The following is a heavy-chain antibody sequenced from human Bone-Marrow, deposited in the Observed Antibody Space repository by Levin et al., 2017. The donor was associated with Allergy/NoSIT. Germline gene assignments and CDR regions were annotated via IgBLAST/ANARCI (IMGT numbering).Heavy chain of an antibody. V-gene: IGHV4-30-4*01. Sequence: SETLSLTCSVSGASITSGDHYWSWIRQHPGKGLEWIGYIYSSGSTFYTPSLRSRVAISADTSKNQFSLKLSSVTAADTAVYFCARGRDDYNAGYFFDYWGQGTLVTVSS. CDR1: GASITSGDHY. CDR3: ARGRDDYNAGYFFDY. D-gene: IGHD5-24*01. J-gene: IGHJ4*02. CDR2: IYSSGST.